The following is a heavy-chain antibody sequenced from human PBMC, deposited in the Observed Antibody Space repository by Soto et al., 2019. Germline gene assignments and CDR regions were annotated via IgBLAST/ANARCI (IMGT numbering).Heavy chain of an antibody. CDR1: GFIFSTYG. CDR3: TKEYIVGTTWGYFES. J-gene: IGHJ4*02. D-gene: IGHD1-1*01. Sequence: QVQLVQSGGGVVQPGRSLRLSCVASGFIFSTYGMHWVRQVPGKGLEWVAHISYDGSNEYYADSVKGRFTVSRDNAKNTLDLQMNGLKTEDTALYYCTKEYIVGTTWGYFESWGQGALVIVSP. V-gene: IGHV3-30*18. CDR2: ISYDGSNE.